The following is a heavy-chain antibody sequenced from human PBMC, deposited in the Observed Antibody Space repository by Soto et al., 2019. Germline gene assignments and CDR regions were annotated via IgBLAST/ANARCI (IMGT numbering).Heavy chain of an antibody. Sequence: PSETLSLTCTVSGGSISSTDTFWGWIRQPPGKGLEWIGSVYYIGTTFYHPSLMGRLTISIDTSKNHFSLELTSVTAADTAVYYCATNDRTPLDQKINWFPPWGRGTLVTVSS. J-gene: IGHJ5*02. CDR1: GGSISSTDTF. CDR2: VYYIGTT. V-gene: IGHV4-39*02. CDR3: ATNDRTPLDQKINWFPP. D-gene: IGHD2-15*01.